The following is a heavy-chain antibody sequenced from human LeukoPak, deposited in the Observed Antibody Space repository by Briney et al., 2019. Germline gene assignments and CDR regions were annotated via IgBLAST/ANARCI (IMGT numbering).Heavy chain of an antibody. J-gene: IGHJ5*02. CDR3: AKTGQASGITIFGVVIKGPDSWFDP. D-gene: IGHD3-3*01. Sequence: GGSLRLSCAASGFTFSSYGMHWVRQAPGKGLEWVAVISYDGSNKYYADSVKGRFTISRDNSKNTLYLQMNSLRAEDTAVYYCAKTGQASGITIFGVVIKGPDSWFDPWGQGTLVTVSS. CDR1: GFTFSSYG. V-gene: IGHV3-30*18. CDR2: ISYDGSNK.